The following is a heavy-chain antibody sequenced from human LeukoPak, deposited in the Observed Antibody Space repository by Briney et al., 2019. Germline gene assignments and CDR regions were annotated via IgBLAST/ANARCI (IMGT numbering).Heavy chain of an antibody. CDR2: ISSNGGST. J-gene: IGHJ4*02. CDR3: ARGYSSGWTFDY. CDR1: GFTFSSFA. Sequence: GGSLRLSGAASGFTFSSFAMHWVRQAPGKGLEYVSAISSNGGSTYYANAVKGRFTISRDNSKNTLYLQMGSLRGEDMAVYFCARGYSSGWTFDYWGQGSLVTVSS. V-gene: IGHV3-64*01. D-gene: IGHD6-19*01.